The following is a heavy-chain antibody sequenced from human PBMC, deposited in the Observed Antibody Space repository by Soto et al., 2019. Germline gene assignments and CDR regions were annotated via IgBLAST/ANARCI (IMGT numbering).Heavy chain of an antibody. V-gene: IGHV5-51*01. J-gene: IGHJ6*03. CDR3: ARHPAIAVAGTNYYYYYMDV. CDR2: IYPGDSDT. D-gene: IGHD6-19*01. CDR1: GYSFTSYW. Sequence: GESLKISCKGSGYSFTSYWIGWVRQMPGKGLEWMGIIYPGDSDTRYSPSFQGQVTISADKSISTAYLQWSSLKASDTAMYYCARHPAIAVAGTNYYYYYMDVWGKGTTVTVSS.